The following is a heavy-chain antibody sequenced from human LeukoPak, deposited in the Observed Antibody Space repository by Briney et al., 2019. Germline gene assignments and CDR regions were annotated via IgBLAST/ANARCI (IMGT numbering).Heavy chain of an antibody. CDR2: ISGSGGNT. CDR3: AKDEAYHYESRGYHPSYFGY. CDR1: GLTFANYA. V-gene: IGHV3-23*01. J-gene: IGHJ4*02. D-gene: IGHD3-22*01. Sequence: GGSLRLSCAASGLTFANYAMSWVRQAPGKGLEWVSTISGSGGNTYYADSVKGRFTISRDNSKNTLYLQMNSLRAGDTAVYYCAKDEAYHYESRGYHPSYFGYWGQGTLVTVSS.